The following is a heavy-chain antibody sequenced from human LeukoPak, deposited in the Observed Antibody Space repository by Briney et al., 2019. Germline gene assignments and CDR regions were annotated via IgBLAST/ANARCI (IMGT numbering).Heavy chain of an antibody. J-gene: IGHJ4*02. CDR2: ISGSGGST. V-gene: IGHV3-23*01. D-gene: IGHD5-12*01. Sequence: PGGSLRLSCAASGFTFSSYAMSWVRQAPGKGLEWVSAISGSGGSTYYADSVKGRFTISRDNSKNTLYLQMNSLRAEDTAVYYCAKVKAGIVATITPQFDYWGQGTLVTVSS. CDR3: AKVKAGIVATITPQFDY. CDR1: GFTFSSYA.